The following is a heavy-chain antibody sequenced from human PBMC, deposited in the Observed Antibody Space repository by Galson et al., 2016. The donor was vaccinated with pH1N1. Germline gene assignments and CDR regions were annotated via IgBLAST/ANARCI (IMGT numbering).Heavy chain of an antibody. CDR2: IDPSPGTT. CDR3: ARSGGYGENFDY. D-gene: IGHD4-17*01. V-gene: IGHV1-46*01. CDR1: GYTFTRYY. Sequence: SVKVSCKASGYTFTRYYFHWVRQAPGQGLEWMGVIDPSPGTTTYAQKFQGLVTMTSDTSTSTAYMELSSLRSEDTAVYYCARSGGYGENFDYWGQGTLVTVSS. J-gene: IGHJ4*02.